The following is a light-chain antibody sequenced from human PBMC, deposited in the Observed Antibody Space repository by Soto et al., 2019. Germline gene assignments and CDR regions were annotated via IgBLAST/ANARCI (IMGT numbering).Light chain of an antibody. CDR1: QSITSR. V-gene: IGKV1-5*01. Sequence: DIPMTQSPSTLSASVGDRVIITCRASQSITSRLAWYQQKPGKAPKLLIYDASNLETGVPSRFSGSGSGTEFTLTISSLQPDDFATYRCQQYTGYAVTFGQGTKVEIK. J-gene: IGKJ2*01. CDR3: QQYTGYAVT. CDR2: DAS.